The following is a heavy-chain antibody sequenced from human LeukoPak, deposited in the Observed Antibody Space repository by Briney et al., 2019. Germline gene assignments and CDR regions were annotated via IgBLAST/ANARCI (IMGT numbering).Heavy chain of an antibody. Sequence: SETLSLTCPVSGVPFDDYYWSWVRQTPGKGLEWIGEINHSGYTNDNPSLTCRVTLSIDTSRKQFSLNLRSVTVADAGIYFCTRMTRGHDYWGQGTQVTVSS. CDR1: GVPFDDYY. J-gene: IGHJ4*02. CDR2: INHSGYT. CDR3: TRMTRGHDY. D-gene: IGHD4-11*01. V-gene: IGHV4-34*01.